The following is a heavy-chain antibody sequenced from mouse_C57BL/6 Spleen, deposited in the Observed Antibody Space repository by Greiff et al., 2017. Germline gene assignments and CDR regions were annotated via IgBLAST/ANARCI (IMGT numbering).Heavy chain of an antibody. D-gene: IGHD3-1*01. CDR1: GYTFTDYY. CDR2: INPYNGGT. V-gene: IGHV1-19*01. J-gene: IGHJ2*01. Sequence: VQLQQSGPVLVKPGASVKMSCKASGYTFTDYYMNWVKQSHGKSLEWIGVINPYNGGTSYNQKFKGKATLTVDKSSSTAYMELNSRTSEDSAVYYCARSGPDYFDYWGQGTTLTVSS. CDR3: ARSGPDYFDY.